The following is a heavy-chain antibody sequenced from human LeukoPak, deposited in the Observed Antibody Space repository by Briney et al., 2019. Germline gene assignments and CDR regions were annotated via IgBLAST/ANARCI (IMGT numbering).Heavy chain of an antibody. J-gene: IGHJ4*02. V-gene: IGHV3-23*01. Sequence: GGSLRLSCAASGFTFSSYAMSWVRQAPGKGLEWVSAISGSGGSTYYADSVKGRFTISRDNSKNTLYPQMNSLRAEDTAVYYCAKPRPYYYDSSGYYPYFDYWGQGTLVTVSS. CDR3: AKPRPYYYDSSGYYPYFDY. CDR2: ISGSGGST. D-gene: IGHD3-22*01. CDR1: GFTFSSYA.